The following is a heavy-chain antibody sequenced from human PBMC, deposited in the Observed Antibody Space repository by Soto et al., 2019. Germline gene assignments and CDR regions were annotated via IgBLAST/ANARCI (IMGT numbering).Heavy chain of an antibody. Sequence: SVKVSCKASGGTFSSYAISWVRQAPGQGLEWMGGIIPIFGTANYAQKFQGRVTITADESTTTAYMELSSLRSEDTAVYYCARDLKRYYDSSGYGYYYYGMDVWGHGTTVTVSS. V-gene: IGHV1-69*13. J-gene: IGHJ6*02. D-gene: IGHD3-22*01. CDR3: ARDLKRYYDSSGYGYYYYGMDV. CDR1: GGTFSSYA. CDR2: IIPIFGTA.